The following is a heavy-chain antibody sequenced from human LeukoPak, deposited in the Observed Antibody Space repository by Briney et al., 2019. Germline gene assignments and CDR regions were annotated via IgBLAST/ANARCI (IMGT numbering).Heavy chain of an antibody. V-gene: IGHV3-74*01. Sequence: GGSLRLSCAASGLTFSSHWMHWVRQAPGKGLVWVSRITNDGSSTTYADSVKGRFTISRDNAKNSPSLQMNSLRAEDTAVYYCAKGRITMVRGVDGMDVWGQGTTVTVSS. CDR1: GLTFSSHW. D-gene: IGHD3-10*01. CDR2: ITNDGSST. CDR3: AKGRITMVRGVDGMDV. J-gene: IGHJ6*02.